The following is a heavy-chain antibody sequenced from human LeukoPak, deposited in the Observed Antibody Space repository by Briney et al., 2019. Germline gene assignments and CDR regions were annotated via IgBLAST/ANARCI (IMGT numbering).Heavy chain of an antibody. CDR1: GFTFSSYW. CDR3: ASDRVNYGLDV. V-gene: IGHV3-74*01. J-gene: IGHJ6*02. Sequence: GGSLRLSCAASGFTFSSYWMHWVRQVPGKGLVWVSRIKNDGSETNYADSVKGRFTISRDNAQNTLYLQMSSLRVDDTAAYCCASDRVNYGLDVWGQGTTVSVSS. CDR2: IKNDGSET.